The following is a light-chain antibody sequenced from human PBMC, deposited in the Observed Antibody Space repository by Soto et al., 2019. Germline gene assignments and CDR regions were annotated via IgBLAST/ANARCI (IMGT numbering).Light chain of an antibody. J-gene: IGLJ1*01. V-gene: IGLV2-14*01. CDR3: SSYTSSRAYV. CDR2: EVS. CDR1: SSDVGGYNY. Sequence: QSVLTQPASVSGSPGQSITISCTGTSSDVGGYNYVSWYQQQSGKAPKLMIHEVSNRPSGVSNRFFGSKSGNTASLTISGLQAEDEADYYCSSYTSSRAYVFGIGTKATVL.